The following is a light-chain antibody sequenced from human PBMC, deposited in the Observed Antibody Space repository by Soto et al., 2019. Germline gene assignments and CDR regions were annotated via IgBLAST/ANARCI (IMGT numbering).Light chain of an antibody. V-gene: IGLV2-11*01. Sequence: QSALTQPRSVSGSPGQSVTISCTGISSDVGGYNYVFWYQQHPGKAPKLMIYDVNKRPSGVPDRFSGSKSGNTASLTISGLQAEDEAGYYCCSFAGNFGVFGTGTKLTVL. J-gene: IGLJ1*01. CDR3: CSFAGNFGV. CDR1: SSDVGGYNY. CDR2: DVN.